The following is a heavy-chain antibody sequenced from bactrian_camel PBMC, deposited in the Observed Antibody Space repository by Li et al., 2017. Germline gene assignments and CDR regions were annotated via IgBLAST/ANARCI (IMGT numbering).Heavy chain of an antibody. Sequence: VQLVESGGGSVQAGGSLRLSCAGAGYIGSSNCMGWFRQAPGKTREGIAGISASAGSTWYSDAVKGRFTISRDNAKTTVHLQMNSLKSDDTAQYFCTGGWMEDNYWGQGTQVTVS. CDR3: TGGWMEDNY. CDR2: ISASAGST. D-gene: IGHD7*01. J-gene: IGHJ4*01. V-gene: IGHV3S54*01. CDR1: GYIGSSNC.